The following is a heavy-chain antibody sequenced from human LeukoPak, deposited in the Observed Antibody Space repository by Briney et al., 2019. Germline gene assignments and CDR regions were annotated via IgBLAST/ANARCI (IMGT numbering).Heavy chain of an antibody. CDR1: GFTFSLYG. V-gene: IGHV3-30*18. CDR2: ISYNGSNK. Sequence: GGSLRLSCVASGFTFSLYGMHSVRQAPGKGLEWVAVISYNGSNKYYGDSVKGRFTIARDNSKDTLFLQMNSLRGDDTALYYCAKGHATEAQYSSGWYDDFDSWGQGALVTVSS. CDR3: AKGHATEAQYSSGWYDDFDS. D-gene: IGHD6-19*01. J-gene: IGHJ4*02.